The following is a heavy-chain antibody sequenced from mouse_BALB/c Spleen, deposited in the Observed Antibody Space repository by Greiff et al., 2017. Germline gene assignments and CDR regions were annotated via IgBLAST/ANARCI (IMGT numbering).Heavy chain of an antibody. CDR1: GFTFSSYA. CDR2: ISSGGST. CDR3: ARAFYGSSYGFAY. J-gene: IGHJ3*01. Sequence: EVNVVESGGGLVKPGGSLKLSCAASGFTFSSYAMSWVRQTPEKRLEWVASISSGGSTYYPDSVKGRFTISRDNARNILYLQMSSLRSEDTAMYYCARAFYGSSYGFAYWGQGTLVTVSA. V-gene: IGHV5-6-5*01. D-gene: IGHD1-1*01.